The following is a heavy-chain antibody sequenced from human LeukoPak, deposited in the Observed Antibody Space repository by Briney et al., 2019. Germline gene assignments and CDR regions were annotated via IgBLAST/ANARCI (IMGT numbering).Heavy chain of an antibody. CDR3: AKDFYYDSSALTLDY. Sequence: GGSLRLSCAASGFSFSSYAMSWVRQAPGKGLEWVSAISESGGYTNYADSVKGRFTISRDNSKNTLYLQMNSLRAEDTALYYCAKDFYYDSSALTLDYWGQGTLVTVSS. J-gene: IGHJ4*02. D-gene: IGHD3-22*01. CDR1: GFSFSSYA. V-gene: IGHV3-23*01. CDR2: ISESGGYT.